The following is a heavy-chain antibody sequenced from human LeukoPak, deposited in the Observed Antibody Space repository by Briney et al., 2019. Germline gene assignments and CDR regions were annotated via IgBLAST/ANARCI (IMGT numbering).Heavy chain of an antibody. CDR1: GGSISCGDYY. CDR3: ARPYYYDSRIDP. V-gene: IGHV4-30-4*01. D-gene: IGHD3-22*01. J-gene: IGHJ5*02. CDR2: TYYSGST. Sequence: SETLSLTCTVSGGSISCGDYYWSWIRQPPGKGLEWIGYTYYSGSTYCNPSLKSRVTISVDTSKNQFSLKLTSVTAADTAVYYCARPYYYDSRIDPWGQGTLVTVSS.